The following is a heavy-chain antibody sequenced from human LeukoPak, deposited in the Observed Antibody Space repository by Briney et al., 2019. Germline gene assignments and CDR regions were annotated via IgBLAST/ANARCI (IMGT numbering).Heavy chain of an antibody. D-gene: IGHD3-10*01. Sequence: GGSLRLSCAASGFTFSSYSMNWVRQAPGKGLEGVSSISSSSSYIYYADSVKGRFTISRDNAKNSLYLQMNSLTTEDTAVYYCARDGIRSGSYVYNYYYMDVWGKGTTVTVSS. V-gene: IGHV3-21*01. CDR1: GFTFSSYS. CDR2: ISSSSSYI. J-gene: IGHJ6*03. CDR3: ARDGIRSGSYVYNYYYMDV.